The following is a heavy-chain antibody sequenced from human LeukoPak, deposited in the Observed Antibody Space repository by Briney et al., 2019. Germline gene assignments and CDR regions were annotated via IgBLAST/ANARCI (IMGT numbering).Heavy chain of an antibody. CDR3: ARGLCGSGGCNYNYYGMDV. CDR1: GGSFSAYY. J-gene: IGHJ6*02. CDR2: INHSGST. V-gene: IGHV4-34*01. Sequence: SETLSLTCAVYGGSFSAYYWSWIRQPPGKGLEWIGEINHSGSTNYNPSLKSRVTISEDTSKNQFSPKLSSVTAADTAVYYCARGLCGSGGCNYNYYGMDVWGQGTTVTVSS. D-gene: IGHD3-10*01.